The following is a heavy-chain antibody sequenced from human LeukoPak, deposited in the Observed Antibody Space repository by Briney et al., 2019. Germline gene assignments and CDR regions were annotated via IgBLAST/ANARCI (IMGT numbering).Heavy chain of an antibody. Sequence: GGSLRLSCAASGFTFRSYAMSWVRQAPGKGLEWVSAISDNGGSTYYADSVKGRFTISRDNSKNTLYLQVNSLRVEDTAVYYCAKDRYSSSHDAFDIWGQGTMVSVSP. CDR3: AKDRYSSSHDAFDI. D-gene: IGHD6-19*01. CDR2: ISDNGGST. V-gene: IGHV3-23*01. CDR1: GFTFRSYA. J-gene: IGHJ3*02.